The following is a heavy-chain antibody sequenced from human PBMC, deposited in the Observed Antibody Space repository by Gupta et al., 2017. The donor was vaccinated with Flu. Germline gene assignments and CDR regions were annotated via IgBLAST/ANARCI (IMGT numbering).Heavy chain of an antibody. CDR3: AKDSGSVGAREVFDY. Sequence: EVQLLESGGGLVQPGESLILSCVAAGFNFHHFGMTWVRQAPGKGLEWVASLSARGTNVYYADSVRGRFTLSRDNSKNTVSLQMNSLRAEDTAEYYCAKDSGSVGAREVFDYWGQGTLVTVSS. CDR2: LSARGTNV. D-gene: IGHD1-26*01. J-gene: IGHJ4*01. CDR1: GFNFHHFG. V-gene: IGHV3-23*01.